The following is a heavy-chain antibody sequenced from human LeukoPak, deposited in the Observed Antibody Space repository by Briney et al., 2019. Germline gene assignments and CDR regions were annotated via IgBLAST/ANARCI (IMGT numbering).Heavy chain of an antibody. J-gene: IGHJ4*02. CDR2: IYYSGST. Sequence: PSETLSLTCTVSGGSISSSSYYWGWIRQPPGKGLEWIGSIYYSGSTYYNPSLKSRVTISVDTSKNQFSLKLSSVTAADTAVYYCARGLRYFDWSLYYFDYWGQGTLVTVSS. V-gene: IGHV4-39*07. CDR3: ARGLRYFDWSLYYFDY. CDR1: GGSISSSSYY. D-gene: IGHD3-9*01.